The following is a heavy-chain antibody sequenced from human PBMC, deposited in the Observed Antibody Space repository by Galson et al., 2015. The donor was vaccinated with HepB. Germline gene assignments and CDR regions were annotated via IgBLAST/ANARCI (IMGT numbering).Heavy chain of an antibody. J-gene: IGHJ4*02. Sequence: SLRLSCAPSGFTFSTYAFHWVRQAPGKGLEWGAVISNEGNSINYADSVKGRFTISREHSLNKVHLKMNSLRTADSGVYYCAKKMKSGPAVAAADYWGQGTQVTVS. D-gene: IGHD6-19*01. V-gene: IGHV3-30*18. CDR3: AKKMKSGPAVAAADY. CDR1: GFTFSTYA. CDR2: ISNEGNSI.